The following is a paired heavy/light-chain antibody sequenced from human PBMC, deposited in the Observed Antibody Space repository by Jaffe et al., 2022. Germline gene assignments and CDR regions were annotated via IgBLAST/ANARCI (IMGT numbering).Heavy chain of an antibody. CDR2: IYMSGTT. D-gene: IGHD6-13*01. CDR3: ATEALSSQWAPFHY. V-gene: IGHV4-61*02. CDR1: GGSIGSGNYY. Sequence: QVQLQESGPGLVKPSQTLSLTCTVSGGSIGSGNYYWSWIRQPAGKGLEWIGHIYMSGTTTYNPSLESRITMSVDTSMNQFSLKLSSVTAADTAIYYCATEALSSQWAPFHYWGQGTLVTVSS. J-gene: IGHJ4*02.
Light chain of an antibody. CDR3: QQAHTYPWT. J-gene: IGKJ1*01. CDR2: AAS. CDR1: QGISRW. Sequence: DIQMTQSPSSVSASVGDRITITCRASQGISRWLAWYQQKPGKAPNLLIYAASTLDDGVPSRFSGSGSGTDFTLTISSLQPEDFATYFCQQAHTYPWTFGQGTKVEIK. V-gene: IGKV1-12*01.